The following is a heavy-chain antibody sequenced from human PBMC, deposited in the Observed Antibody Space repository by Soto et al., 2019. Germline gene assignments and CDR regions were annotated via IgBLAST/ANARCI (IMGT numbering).Heavy chain of an antibody. V-gene: IGHV4-34*01. J-gene: IGHJ5*02. Sequence: SETLSLTCAVYGGSFSGYYWSWIRQPPGKGLEWIGYIYYSGSTNYNPSLKSRVTISVDTSKNQFSLKLSSVTAADTAVYYCARSPTIINYDFWSGYANSNWFDPWGQGTLVTVSS. CDR3: ARSPTIINYDFWSGYANSNWFDP. D-gene: IGHD3-3*01. CDR1: GGSFSGYY. CDR2: IYYSGST.